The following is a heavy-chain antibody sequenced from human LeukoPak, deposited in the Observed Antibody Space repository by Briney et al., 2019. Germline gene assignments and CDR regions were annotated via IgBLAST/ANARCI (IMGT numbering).Heavy chain of an antibody. J-gene: IGHJ5*02. Sequence: ASVKVSCKASGYTFTGYYMHWVRQAPGQGLEWMGWINPNSGGTNYAQKCQGRVTMTRDTSISTAYMELSRLRSDDTAVYYCARDREGIDYGDYVAWGQGTLVTVSS. CDR1: GYTFTGYY. D-gene: IGHD4-17*01. V-gene: IGHV1-2*02. CDR3: ARDREGIDYGDYVA. CDR2: INPNSGGT.